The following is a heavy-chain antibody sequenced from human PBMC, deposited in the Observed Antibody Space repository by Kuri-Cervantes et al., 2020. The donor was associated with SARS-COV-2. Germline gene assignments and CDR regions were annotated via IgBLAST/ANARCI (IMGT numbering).Heavy chain of an antibody. V-gene: IGHV3-74*01. Sequence: GGSLRLSCAASGFTFSRHWMNWVRQAPGKGLVWVSRINLGGSYTYNADSVKGRFTISRDIAKNMLFLQMNSLGAEDTAVYYCVRDGQHRNFDYWGQGTLVTVSS. CDR1: GFTFSRHW. J-gene: IGHJ4*02. CDR3: VRDGQHRNFDY. D-gene: IGHD1-14*01. CDR2: INLGGSYT.